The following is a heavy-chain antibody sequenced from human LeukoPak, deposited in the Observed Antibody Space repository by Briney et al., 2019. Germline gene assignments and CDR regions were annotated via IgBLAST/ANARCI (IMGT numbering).Heavy chain of an antibody. Sequence: PSETLSLTCAVYGGSFSGYYWSWIRQPPGKGLEWIGEINHSGSTNYNPSLKSRVTISVDTSKNQFSLKLSSVTAVDTAVYYCARDPTPPIILVPPASVTILKWGQGTLVTVSS. CDR1: GGSFSGYY. D-gene: IGHD2-21*01. CDR3: ARDPTPPIILVPPASVTILK. CDR2: INHSGST. V-gene: IGHV4-34*01. J-gene: IGHJ4*02.